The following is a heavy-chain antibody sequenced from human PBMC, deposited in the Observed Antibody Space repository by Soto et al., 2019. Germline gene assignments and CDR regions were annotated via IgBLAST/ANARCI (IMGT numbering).Heavy chain of an antibody. CDR2: IIPMFGTT. D-gene: IGHD3-3*01. Sequence: SVKVSCKASGDTFSDYAISWVRQAPGQGLEWMGGIIPMFGTTNYAQTFQGRLTITADKSTSTAYMELSSLRPEDTAVYYCVRVLEWPSGWFDPWGQGTLVTVSS. CDR1: GDTFSDYA. V-gene: IGHV1-69*06. CDR3: VRVLEWPSGWFDP. J-gene: IGHJ5*02.